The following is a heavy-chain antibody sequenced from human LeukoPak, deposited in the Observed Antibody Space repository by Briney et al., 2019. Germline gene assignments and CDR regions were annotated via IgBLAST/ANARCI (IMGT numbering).Heavy chain of an antibody. CDR1: GGSISSYY. Sequence: SETLSLTCTVSGGSISSYYWSWIRQPAGKGLEWIGRIYTSGSTNYNPSLKSRVTMSVDTSKNQFSLKLSSVTAADTAVYYCARTYYYDSSGYYSPTFFDHWGQGTLVTVSS. CDR3: ARTYYYDSSGYYSPTFFDH. V-gene: IGHV4-4*07. CDR2: IYTSGST. D-gene: IGHD3-22*01. J-gene: IGHJ4*02.